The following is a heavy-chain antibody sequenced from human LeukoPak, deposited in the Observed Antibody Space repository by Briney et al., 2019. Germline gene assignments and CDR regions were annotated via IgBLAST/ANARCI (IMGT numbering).Heavy chain of an antibody. CDR1: GFTFSSYA. CDR3: AKPQGIYGDVGGFDY. Sequence: TGGSLRLSCAASGFTFSSYAMSWVRRAPGKGLEWVSAISGSGGSTYYADSVKGRFTISRDNSKNTLYLQMNSLRAEDTAVYYCAKPQGIYGDVGGFDYWGQETLVTVSS. CDR2: ISGSGGST. J-gene: IGHJ4*02. V-gene: IGHV3-23*01. D-gene: IGHD4-17*01.